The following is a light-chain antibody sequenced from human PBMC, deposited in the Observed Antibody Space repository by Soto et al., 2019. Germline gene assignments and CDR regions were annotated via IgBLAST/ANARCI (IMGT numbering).Light chain of an antibody. V-gene: IGKV3-20*01. CDR1: QSVSSN. Sequence: EIVITQSPSTLSVSKGERATLSCRASQSVSSNLAWYQQKPGQAPRLLIYGASTRASGIPDRFSGSGSGTDFTLTISRLEPEDFAVYYCQQYGSSPTFGQGTKVDIK. CDR3: QQYGSSPT. J-gene: IGKJ1*01. CDR2: GAS.